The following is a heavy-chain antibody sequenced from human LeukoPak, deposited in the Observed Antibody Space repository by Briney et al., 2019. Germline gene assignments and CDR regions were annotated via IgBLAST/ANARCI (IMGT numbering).Heavy chain of an antibody. V-gene: IGHV1-24*01. CDR3: ATSRKAAYCSGGSCWEGNFDY. Sequence: ASVKVSCKVSGYTLTELSMHWVRQAPGKGLEWMGGFDPEDGETIYAQKFQGRVTMTEDTSTDTAYMELSSLRSEDTAVYCCATSRKAAYCSGGSCWEGNFDYWGQGTLVTVSS. D-gene: IGHD2-15*01. CDR1: GYTLTELS. CDR2: FDPEDGET. J-gene: IGHJ4*02.